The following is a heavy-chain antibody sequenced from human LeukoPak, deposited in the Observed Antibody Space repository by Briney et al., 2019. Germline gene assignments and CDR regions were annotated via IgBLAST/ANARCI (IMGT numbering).Heavy chain of an antibody. CDR3: AREHSAAPTYNL. CDR2: INPSGGTT. J-gene: IGHJ5*02. D-gene: IGHD6-13*01. CDR1: GYTFTSYY. V-gene: IGHV1-46*01. Sequence: GSVKVSCKASGYTFTSYYMHWVRQAPGQGLEWMGIINPSGGTTTYTQKFQGRVTMTRDTSTTTVYMELSSLRSEDTAVYYCAREHSAAPTYNLWGQGTLVTVSS.